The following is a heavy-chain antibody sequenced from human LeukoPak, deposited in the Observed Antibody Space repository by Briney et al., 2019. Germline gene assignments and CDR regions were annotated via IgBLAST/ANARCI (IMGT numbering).Heavy chain of an antibody. D-gene: IGHD2-2*01. J-gene: IGHJ2*01. V-gene: IGHV4-59*01. CDR3: ARVSVLVVVPAATQWYFDL. CDR2: IYYSGST. CDR1: GGSISSYY. Sequence: PSETLSLTCTVSGGSISSYYWSWIRQPPGKGLEWIGYIYYSGSTNYNPSLKSRVTISVDTSKNQFSLKLSSVTAADTAVYYCARVSVLVVVPAATQWYFDLWGRGTLVTVSS.